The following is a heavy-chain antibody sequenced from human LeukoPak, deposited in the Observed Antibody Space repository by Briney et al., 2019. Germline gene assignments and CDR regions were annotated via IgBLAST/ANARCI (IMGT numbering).Heavy chain of an antibody. V-gene: IGHV1-69*05. CDR1: GGTFSSYA. D-gene: IGHD5-24*01. J-gene: IGHJ4*02. CDR3: ARGARRDGYKTSFDY. CDR2: IIPIFGTA. Sequence: ASVKVSCKASGGTFSSYAISWVRQAPGQGLEWMGGIIPIFGTANYAQKFQGRVTITTDESTSTAYMELSSLRSEDTAVYYCARGARRDGYKTSFDYWGQGTLVTVSS.